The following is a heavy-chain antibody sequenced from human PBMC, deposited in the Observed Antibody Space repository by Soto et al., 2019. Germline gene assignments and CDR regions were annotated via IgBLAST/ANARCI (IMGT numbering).Heavy chain of an antibody. Sequence: ASVKVSCKASGYTFSNYGVSWVRQAPGQGLEWMGWISGYNGNTNYAQNFQGRVTMTADPSTRTAYMDLRSLRSDDTAVHFCARKSSSSSWFDPWGQGTLVTVSS. CDR3: ARKSSSSSWFDP. J-gene: IGHJ5*02. V-gene: IGHV1-18*01. D-gene: IGHD6-6*01. CDR2: ISGYNGNT. CDR1: GYTFSNYG.